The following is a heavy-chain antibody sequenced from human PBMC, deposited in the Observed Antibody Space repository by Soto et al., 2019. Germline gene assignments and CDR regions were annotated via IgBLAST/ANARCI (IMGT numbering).Heavy chain of an antibody. J-gene: IGHJ6*02. Sequence: GESLKISCAASGFTFSSYAMHWVRQAPGKGLEWVAVISYDGSNKYYADSVKGRFTISRDNSKNTLYLQMNSLRAEDTAVYYCARAAGGDYIFYYGMDVWGQGTTVTVSS. D-gene: IGHD4-17*01. CDR1: GFTFSSYA. CDR3: ARAAGGDYIFYYGMDV. CDR2: ISYDGSNK. V-gene: IGHV3-30-3*01.